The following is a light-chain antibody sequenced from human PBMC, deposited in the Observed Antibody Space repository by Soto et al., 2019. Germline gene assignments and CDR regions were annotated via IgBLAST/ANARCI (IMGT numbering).Light chain of an antibody. V-gene: IGLV1-44*01. CDR3: AVWDDSLNGPV. CDR2: FNN. CDR1: SSDIGSNT. Sequence: QSVLTQPPSASGTPGQGVTISCSGSSSDIGSNTVNWYQQLPGTAPKLLIYFNNQRPSGVPDRFSGSKSGTSASLAISGLQSEDEAQYYCAVWDDSLNGPVFGGGTKVTVL. J-gene: IGLJ3*02.